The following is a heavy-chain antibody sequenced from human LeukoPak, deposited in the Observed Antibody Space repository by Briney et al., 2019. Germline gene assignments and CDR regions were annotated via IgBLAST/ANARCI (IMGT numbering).Heavy chain of an antibody. J-gene: IGHJ4*02. D-gene: IGHD6-6*01. V-gene: IGHV4-59*01. CDR2: IHYSGTT. Sequence: PSETLSLTCTVSGDSISAYYWSWIRQPPGKGLEWIGYIHYSGTTNYYPSLESRVTIALDTSKNQFSLKLNSVTAADTAAYYCARFGTSSSRFFDQWGQGTLVTVSS. CDR3: ARFGTSSSRFFDQ. CDR1: GDSISAYY.